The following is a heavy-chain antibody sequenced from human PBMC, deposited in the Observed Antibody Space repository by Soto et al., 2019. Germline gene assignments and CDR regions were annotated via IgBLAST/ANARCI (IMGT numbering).Heavy chain of an antibody. CDR3: AKSRGGVSWGLLDV. Sequence: QVQLVQSGAEVKKPGSSVKVSCKASGDTLSKYGVSWVRQAPGQGLEWMGGITPIFGTPTYAQRFQGRVTITADKSTSTSHLELTSLRSDDTAVYYCAKSRGGVSWGLLDVWGQGTTVTVSS. D-gene: IGHD2-8*02. CDR1: GDTLSKYG. CDR2: ITPIFGTP. V-gene: IGHV1-69*06. J-gene: IGHJ6*02.